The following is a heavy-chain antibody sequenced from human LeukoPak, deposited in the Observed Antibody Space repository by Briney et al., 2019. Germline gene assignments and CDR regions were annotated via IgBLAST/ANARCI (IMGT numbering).Heavy chain of an antibody. CDR2: ISSTGSN. D-gene: IGHD3-10*01. J-gene: IGHJ5*01. CDR3: GRHFTGTSGNYYTDS. CDR1: GDSISNNY. Sequence: PSETLSLTCTVSGDSISNNYWNWIRQPPGKGLEWIGYISSTGSNDYNPSLKSRVTISVDTSRNLFSLRLTSVTAADTAVYYCGRHFTGTSGNYYTDSWGQGTRVTVSS. V-gene: IGHV4-59*08.